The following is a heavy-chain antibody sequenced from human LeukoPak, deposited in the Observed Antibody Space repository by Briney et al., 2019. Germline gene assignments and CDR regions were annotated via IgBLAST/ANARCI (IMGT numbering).Heavy chain of an antibody. J-gene: IGHJ6*04. Sequence: ASVKVSCKVSGYTLTELSMHWVRQAPGKGLEWMGGFDPEDGETIYAQKFQGRVTMTEDTSTDTAYMELSSLRSEDTAVYYCATTPYYYGSGADFMDVWGKGTTVTVSS. D-gene: IGHD3-10*01. CDR3: ATTPYYYGSGADFMDV. CDR2: FDPEDGET. V-gene: IGHV1-24*01. CDR1: GYTLTELS.